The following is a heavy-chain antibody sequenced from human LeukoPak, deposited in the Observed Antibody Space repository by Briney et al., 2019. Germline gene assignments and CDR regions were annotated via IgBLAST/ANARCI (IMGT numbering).Heavy chain of an antibody. CDR3: ARGIFYGGRNQYIWFDL. Sequence: SETLSLTCAVYGGPFRGFFWSWIRQAPGKGLEWIGEISHSGSPNYNPSLRSRITISLDTSKSQFSLRLTPVTAADSAVYFCARGIFYGGRNQYIWFDLWGQGTLVTVSS. CDR1: GGPFRGFF. CDR2: ISHSGSP. D-gene: IGHD4-23*01. V-gene: IGHV4-34*01. J-gene: IGHJ5*02.